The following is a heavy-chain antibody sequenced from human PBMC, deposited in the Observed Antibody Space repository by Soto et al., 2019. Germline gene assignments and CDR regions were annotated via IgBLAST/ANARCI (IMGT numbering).Heavy chain of an antibody. CDR2: IYTSGST. Sequence: QVQLQESGPGLVKPSETLSLTCTVSGGSISSYYWSWIRPPAGKGLVWIGRIYTSGSTNYKPSLTREITMSVETSKIQIPLKLISVSVSDTDVDYSAIVATPGFGGSDDFGYYGMYVWGQGTTVTFSS. V-gene: IGHV4-4*07. D-gene: IGHD3-3*01. CDR1: GGSISSYY. CDR3: AIVATPGFGGSDDFGYYGMYV. J-gene: IGHJ6*02.